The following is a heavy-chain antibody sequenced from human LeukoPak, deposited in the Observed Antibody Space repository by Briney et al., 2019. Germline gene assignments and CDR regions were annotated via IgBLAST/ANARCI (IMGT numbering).Heavy chain of an antibody. CDR1: GGSINNYY. D-gene: IGHD3-22*01. CDR2: INHSGST. J-gene: IGHJ6*02. CDR3: AMGNYYDSSGYYYWGPYYYYYGMDV. V-gene: IGHV4-34*01. Sequence: SETLSLTCTVSGGSINNYYWSWIRQPPGKGLEWIGEINHSGSTNHNPSLKSRVTISVDTSKNQFSLKLSSVTAADTAVYYCAMGNYYDSSGYYYWGPYYYYYGMDVWGQGTTVTVSS.